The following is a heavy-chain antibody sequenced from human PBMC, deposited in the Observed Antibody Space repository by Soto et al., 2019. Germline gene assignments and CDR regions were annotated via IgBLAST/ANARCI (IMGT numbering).Heavy chain of an antibody. V-gene: IGHV4-4*07. CDR3: VRDGSKSLRDWFDP. Sequence: SETLSLTCNVSGVSISKFYWAWIRKTAGNGLEWMGGVYATGTTDYNPSLMSRVEMSVDISKKTFSLRLRSVTGADSGVYYCVRDGSKSLRDWFDPWGQGILVTVSS. J-gene: IGHJ5*02. CDR2: VYATGTT. CDR1: GVSISKFY.